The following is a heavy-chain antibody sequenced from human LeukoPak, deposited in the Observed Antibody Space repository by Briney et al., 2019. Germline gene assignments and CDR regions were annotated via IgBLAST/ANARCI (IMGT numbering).Heavy chain of an antibody. J-gene: IGHJ4*02. V-gene: IGHV3-20*04. CDR1: GFTFDDYG. Sequence: GGSLRLSCTASGFTFDDYGMSWVRQAPGKGLEWVSGINWNGGSTGYADSVKGRFTISRDNAKNSLYLQMNSLRAEDTAVYYCASGDVYDSSGYLDYWGQGTLVTVSS. CDR3: ASGDVYDSSGYLDY. CDR2: INWNGGST. D-gene: IGHD3-22*01.